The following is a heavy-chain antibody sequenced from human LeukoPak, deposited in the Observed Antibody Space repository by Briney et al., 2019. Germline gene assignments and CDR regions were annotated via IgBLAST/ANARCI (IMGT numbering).Heavy chain of an antibody. V-gene: IGHV3-30*02. CDR1: GFTFSSYG. CDR2: IRYDGSNK. CDR3: ATNWEFDY. J-gene: IGHJ4*02. D-gene: IGHD7-27*01. Sequence: GGSLRLSCAASGFTFSSYGMHWVRQAPGKGLGWVAFIRYDGSNKYYADSVKGRFTISRDNSKNTLYLQMNSLRADDTAVYYCATNWEFDYWGQGTLVTVSS.